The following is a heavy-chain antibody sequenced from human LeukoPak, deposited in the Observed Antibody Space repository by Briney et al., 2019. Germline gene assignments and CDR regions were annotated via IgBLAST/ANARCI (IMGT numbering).Heavy chain of an antibody. CDR1: GFTFSSYG. CDR3: AKDLRRDILTGYSDY. V-gene: IGHV3-23*01. D-gene: IGHD3-9*01. CDR2: LSDSGGST. J-gene: IGHJ4*02. Sequence: GGSLRLSCAASGFTFSSYGVSWVRQAPGKGLEWVSGLSDSGGSTNYADSVKGRFTISRDNSKNTLYLQLNSLRAEDTAVYYCAKDLRRDILTGYSDYWGQGTLVTVSS.